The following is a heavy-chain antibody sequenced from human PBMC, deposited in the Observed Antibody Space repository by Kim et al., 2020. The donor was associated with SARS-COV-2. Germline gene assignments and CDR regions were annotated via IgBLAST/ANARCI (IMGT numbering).Heavy chain of an antibody. D-gene: IGHD5-12*01. CDR3: ARGVERWLQLVYYGMDV. Sequence: GGSLRLSCAASGFTFSSYSMNWVRQAPGKGREWVSSISSSSSYIYYADSVKGRFTISRDNAKNSLYLQMNSLRAEDTAVYYCARGVERWLQLVYYGMDVWGQGTTVTVSS. CDR2: ISSSSSYI. CDR1: GFTFSSYS. J-gene: IGHJ6*02. V-gene: IGHV3-21*01.